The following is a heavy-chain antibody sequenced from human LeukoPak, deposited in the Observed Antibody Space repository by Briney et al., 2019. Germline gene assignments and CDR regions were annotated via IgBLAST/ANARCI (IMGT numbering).Heavy chain of an antibody. CDR3: ARDNVYYYDSSGYYYVGMDV. CDR1: DGSISSYY. CDR2: IYYSGST. J-gene: IGHJ6*02. V-gene: IGHV4-59*01. D-gene: IGHD3-22*01. Sequence: SETLSLTCTVSDGSISSYYWSWIRQPPGKGLEWIGYIYYSGSTNYNPSLKSRVTISVDTSKNQFSLKLSSVTAADTAVYYCARDNVYYYDSSGYYYVGMDVWGQGTTVTVSS.